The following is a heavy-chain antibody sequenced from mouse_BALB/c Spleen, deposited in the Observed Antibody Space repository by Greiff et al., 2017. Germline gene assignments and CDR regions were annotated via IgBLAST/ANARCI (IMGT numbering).Heavy chain of an antibody. V-gene: IGHV5-17*02. Sequence: EVQLVESGGGLVQPGGSRKLSCAASGFTFSSFGMHWVRQAPEKGLEWVAYISSGSSTIYYADTVKGRFTISRDNPKNTLFLQMTSLRSEDTAMYYCARDGPLTADYWGQGTTLTVSS. J-gene: IGHJ2*01. D-gene: IGHD1-2*01. CDR2: ISSGSSTI. CDR3: ARDGPLTADY. CDR1: GFTFSSFG.